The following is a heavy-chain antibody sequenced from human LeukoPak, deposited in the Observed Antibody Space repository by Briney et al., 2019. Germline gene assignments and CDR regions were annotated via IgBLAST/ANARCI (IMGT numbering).Heavy chain of an antibody. CDR2: ISYSGIA. CDR3: ARVLYDYYFDY. CDR1: GGSFSSGGYY. V-gene: IGHV4-31*11. J-gene: IGHJ4*02. D-gene: IGHD2/OR15-2a*01. Sequence: PSETLSLTCAVSGGSFSSGGYYWGWIRHHPGKGLEWLACISYSGIAYYNPSLKSRLTISVDTSKNQFSLELSSVTAADTALYYCARVLYDYYFDYWGQGTLVTVSS.